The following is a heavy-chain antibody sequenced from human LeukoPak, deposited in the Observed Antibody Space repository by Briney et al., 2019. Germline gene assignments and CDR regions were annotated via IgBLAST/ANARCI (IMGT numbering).Heavy chain of an antibody. CDR3: ARAAGVAYYWYFDL. V-gene: IGHV3-48*03. J-gene: IGHJ2*01. Sequence: GGSLRLSCAASGFTFSSYEMNWVRQAPGKGLEWVSYISSSGSTIYHADSVKGRFTISRDNAKNSLYLQMNSLRAEDTAAYYCARAAGVAYYWYFDLWGRGTLVTVSS. CDR1: GFTFSSYE. CDR2: ISSSGSTI. D-gene: IGHD3-16*01.